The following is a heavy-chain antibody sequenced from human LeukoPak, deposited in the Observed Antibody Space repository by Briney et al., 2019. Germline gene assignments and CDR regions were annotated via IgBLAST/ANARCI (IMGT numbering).Heavy chain of an antibody. Sequence: PSETLSLTCAVYGGSFSNYYWSWIRQPPGKGLEWIGEINHSGSTNYNPSLKSRVTISVDTSKNQFSLKLSSVTAADTAVYYCARGSSGWYGGNWFDPWGQGTLVTVSS. CDR2: INHSGST. CDR3: ARGSSGWYGGNWFDP. J-gene: IGHJ5*02. V-gene: IGHV4-34*09. CDR1: GGSFSNYY. D-gene: IGHD6-19*01.